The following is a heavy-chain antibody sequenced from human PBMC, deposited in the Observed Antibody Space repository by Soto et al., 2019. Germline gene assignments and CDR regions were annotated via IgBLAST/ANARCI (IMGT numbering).Heavy chain of an antibody. D-gene: IGHD3-22*01. CDR3: ARDRACYYDSSGYYSNGFDP. CDR2: IKYSGTT. Sequence: SETLSLTCTVSGGSISSSRCHWGWIRQPPGKGLEWIASIKYSGTTFYNPSLKGRVTISVDTSKNQFSLKLSSVTAADTAVYYCARDRACYYDSSGYYSNGFDPWGQGTLVTVSS. J-gene: IGHJ5*02. CDR1: GGSISSSRCH. V-gene: IGHV4-39*07.